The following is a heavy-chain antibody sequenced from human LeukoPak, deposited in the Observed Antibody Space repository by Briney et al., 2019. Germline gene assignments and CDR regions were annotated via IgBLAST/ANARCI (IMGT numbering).Heavy chain of an antibody. CDR2: MNPNSGNT. CDR1: GYTFTSYD. CDR3: ARGADLLRHFDWSPNWFDP. J-gene: IGHJ5*02. D-gene: IGHD3-9*01. Sequence: ASVKVSCKASGYTFTSYDINWVRQATGQGLEWMGWMNPNSGNTGYAQKFQGRVTMTRNTSISTAYMELSSLRSEDTAVYYCARGADLLRHFDWSPNWFDPWGQGTLVTVSS. V-gene: IGHV1-8*01.